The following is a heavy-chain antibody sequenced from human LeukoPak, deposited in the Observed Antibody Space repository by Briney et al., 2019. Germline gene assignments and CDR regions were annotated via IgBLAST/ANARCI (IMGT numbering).Heavy chain of an antibody. Sequence: GGSLRLSCAASGFTFSSYAMSWVRQAPGKGLEWVSAISGSGGSTYYADSVKGRFTISRDNSKNTLYLQTNSLRPDDTAVYYCVKGSRSSRPYYFDYRGQGTLVTVSS. V-gene: IGHV3-23*01. CDR3: VKGSRSSRPYYFDY. CDR1: GFTFSSYA. D-gene: IGHD6-6*01. J-gene: IGHJ4*02. CDR2: ISGSGGST.